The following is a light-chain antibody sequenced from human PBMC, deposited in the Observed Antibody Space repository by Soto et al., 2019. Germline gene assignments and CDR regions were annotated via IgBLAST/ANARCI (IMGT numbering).Light chain of an antibody. CDR3: QTWGTGIQV. J-gene: IGLJ1*01. CDR2: LNSDGSH. CDR1: SGHSSYA. Sequence: QLVLTQSPSASASLGASVKLTCTLSSGHSSYAIAWHQQQPEKGPRYFMKLNSDGSHSKGDGIPDRFSGSSSGAERYLTTSSLQSEDEADYYCQTWGTGIQVFGTGTKLTVL. V-gene: IGLV4-69*01.